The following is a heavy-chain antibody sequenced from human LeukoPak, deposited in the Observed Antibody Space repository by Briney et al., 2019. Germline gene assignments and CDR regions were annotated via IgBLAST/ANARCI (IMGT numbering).Heavy chain of an antibody. D-gene: IGHD5-18*01. V-gene: IGHV4-31*03. CDR3: ARALWGSSYGPIDY. Sequence: SQTLSLTCNVSRESLSSSGYDWSWIRQHPGKGLEWIGSIDYSGSTHYNPSLKSRVTISEDTSNNQFSLRLSSVIAADTAVYYCARALWGSSYGPIDYWGQRTLVTVSS. CDR1: RESLSSSGYD. J-gene: IGHJ4*02. CDR2: IDYSGST.